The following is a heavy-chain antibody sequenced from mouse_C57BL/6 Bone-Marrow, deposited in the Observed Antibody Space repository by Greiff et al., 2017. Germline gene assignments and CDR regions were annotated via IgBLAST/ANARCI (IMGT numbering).Heavy chain of an antibody. Sequence: EVKVEESGGGLVQPKGSLKLSCAASGFSFNTYAMNWVRQAPGKGLEWVAHIRSKSNNYATYYAVSVKDRFTSSRDDSESMLYLQMNNLKTDERAMYYCVGGYFDDWGQGTTLTVSS. V-gene: IGHV10-1*01. J-gene: IGHJ2*01. CDR2: IRSKSNNYAT. CDR3: VGGYFDD. CDR1: GFSFNTYA. D-gene: IGHD1-1*02.